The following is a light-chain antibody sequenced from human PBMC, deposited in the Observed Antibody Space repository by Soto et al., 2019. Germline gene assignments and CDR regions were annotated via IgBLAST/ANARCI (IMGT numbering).Light chain of an antibody. J-gene: IGKJ3*01. V-gene: IGKV1-39*01. Sequence: DIQMTQSPSSLSASVGERVTITCRASQSIGVYLNWFQQKPGKAPELVIYGASSLPSGVPPRFRGGGSGTDFTLTISSLQHEDFATYYCQESVSSLCTFGPGTTVDIK. CDR2: GAS. CDR1: QSIGVY. CDR3: QESVSSLCT.